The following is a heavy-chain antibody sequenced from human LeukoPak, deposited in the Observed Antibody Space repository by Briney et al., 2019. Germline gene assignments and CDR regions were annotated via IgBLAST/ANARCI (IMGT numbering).Heavy chain of an antibody. CDR2: IYYSGNT. J-gene: IGHJ5*02. Sequence: SETLSLTCTVSGVSISSSNSYWGWIRQPPGKGLEWIGSIYYSGNTYYNPSLKSRVTISVDTSKNQFSLKLSSVTAADTAVYYCASFRTSGRQWNWFDPWGQGTLVTVSS. CDR1: GVSISSSNSY. D-gene: IGHD1-26*01. CDR3: ASFRTSGRQWNWFDP. V-gene: IGHV4-39*07.